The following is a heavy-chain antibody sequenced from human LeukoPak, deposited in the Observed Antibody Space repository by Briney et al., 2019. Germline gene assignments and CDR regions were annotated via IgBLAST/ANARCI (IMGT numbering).Heavy chain of an antibody. V-gene: IGHV5-51*01. CDR2: IYPGDSDT. J-gene: IGHJ4*02. CDR1: GYTFSNFC. Sequence: GESLKISCKVSGYTFSNFCIGWVRQTPGKGLEWMGVIYPGDSDTRYSPSFQGQVTTSAATSIRTSYPQWNSMKASETGLYYCEKGRGGFHGYESFDFWGQGTLVTVSS. D-gene: IGHD5-12*01. CDR3: EKGRGGFHGYESFDF.